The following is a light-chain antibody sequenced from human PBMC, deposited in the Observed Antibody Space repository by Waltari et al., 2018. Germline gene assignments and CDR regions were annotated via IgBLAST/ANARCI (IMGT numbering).Light chain of an antibody. V-gene: IGLV1-51*01. Sequence: QSVLTQPPSVSAAPGQKVTISCSGGTSNIGNYYVSWYQHLPGAAPKLLIYDNDKGQSGIPDRCSASKSGTPVCLGITGLQIGDEADYYGATWDNSVTDVVVGGGTKLTVL. CDR2: DND. J-gene: IGLJ2*01. CDR3: ATWDNSVTDVV. CDR1: TSNIGNYY.